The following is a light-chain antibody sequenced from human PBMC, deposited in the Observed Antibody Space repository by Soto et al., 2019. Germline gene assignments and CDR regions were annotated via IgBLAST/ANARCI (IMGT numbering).Light chain of an antibody. V-gene: IGKV1-5*03. CDR2: KAS. J-gene: IGKJ1*01. Sequence: DIQLTQSPSTLSASVGDRVTITCRASQSINGWLAWYQQKPGQAPNLLIYKASTLESGVPSRFSDSGSGTEFTLTVSSLQPDDFATYYCHQYHNFPRTFGQGTKVEI. CDR3: HQYHNFPRT. CDR1: QSINGW.